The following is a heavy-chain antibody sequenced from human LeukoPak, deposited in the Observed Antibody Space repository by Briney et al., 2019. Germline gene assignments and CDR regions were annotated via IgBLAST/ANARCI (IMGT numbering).Heavy chain of an antibody. V-gene: IGHV3-48*03. CDR3: ARDYSGWSLDP. Sequence: GGSLRLSCAASGFTFSSYEMTWVRQAPGKGLEWISYISASGGRRTYADSVKGRFTISRDNAKNSLYLQMNSLRAEDTAVYYCARDYSGWSLDPWGQGTLVTVSS. J-gene: IGHJ5*02. CDR1: GFTFSSYE. D-gene: IGHD5-12*01. CDR2: ISASGGRR.